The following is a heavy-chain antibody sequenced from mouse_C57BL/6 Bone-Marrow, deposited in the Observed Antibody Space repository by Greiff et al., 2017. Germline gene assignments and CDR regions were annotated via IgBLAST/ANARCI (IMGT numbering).Heavy chain of an antibody. CDR2: INSDGGST. Sequence: DVKLVESGGGLVQPGESLKLSCESNEYEFPSHDMSWVRKTPEKRLELVAAINSDGGSTYYPDTMERRFIISRDNTKKHLYLQMSSLRSVDTSLYYCARHGYGNYPFSYWGPGTLVTVSA. CDR1: EYEFPSHD. CDR3: ARHGYGNYPFSY. D-gene: IGHD2-1*01. J-gene: IGHJ3*01. V-gene: IGHV5-2*01.